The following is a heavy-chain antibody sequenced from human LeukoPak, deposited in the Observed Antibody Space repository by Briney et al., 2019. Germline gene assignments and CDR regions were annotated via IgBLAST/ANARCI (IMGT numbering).Heavy chain of an antibody. V-gene: IGHV4-59*08. Sequence: SETLSLTCTVSGGSISSYYWSWIRQPPGKGLEWIGYIYYSGSTNYNPSLKSRVTISVDTSKNQFSLKLSSVTAADAAVYYCARGYFYWGQGTLVTVSS. D-gene: IGHD1-1*01. CDR2: IYYSGST. CDR3: ARGYFY. J-gene: IGHJ4*02. CDR1: GGSISSYY.